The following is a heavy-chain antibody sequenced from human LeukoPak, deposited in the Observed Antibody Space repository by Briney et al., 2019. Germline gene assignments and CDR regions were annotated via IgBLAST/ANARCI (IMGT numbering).Heavy chain of an antibody. CDR1: GFTFSSYS. V-gene: IGHV3-21*04. CDR3: ARGRDGYNYYYYYYMDV. J-gene: IGHJ6*03. D-gene: IGHD5-24*01. CDR2: ISSSSSYI. Sequence: GGSLRLSCAASGFTFSSYSMNWVRQAPGKGLEWVSSISSSSSYIYYADSVKGRFTISRDNAKNSLYLQMNSLRAEDTAVYYCARGRDGYNYYYYYYMDVWGKGTTVTVSS.